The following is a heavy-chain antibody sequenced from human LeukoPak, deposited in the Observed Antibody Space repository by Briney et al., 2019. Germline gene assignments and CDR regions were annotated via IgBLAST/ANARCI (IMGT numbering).Heavy chain of an antibody. V-gene: IGHV7-4-1*02. CDR2: INTNTGNP. D-gene: IGHD6-19*01. Sequence: ASVKVSCKASGYTFTSYAMNRVRQAPGQGLEWMGWINTNTGNPTYAQGFTGRFVFSLDTSVSTAYLQISSLKAEDTAVYYCARRGDDSGWYEDDYWGQGTLVTVSS. CDR1: GYTFTSYA. CDR3: ARRGDDSGWYEDDY. J-gene: IGHJ4*02.